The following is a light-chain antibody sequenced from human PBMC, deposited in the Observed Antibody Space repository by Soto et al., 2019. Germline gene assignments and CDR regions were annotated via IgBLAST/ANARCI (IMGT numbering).Light chain of an antibody. Sequence: QSVLTQPASVSGSPGQSITISGTGANSDVGGYNYVSWYQQHPGKAPKLMIHDVSNRPSGVSNRFSGSKSGNTASLTISGLQAEDEADYYCSSYTSSRTFYVFGTGTKVTVL. V-gene: IGLV2-14*01. J-gene: IGLJ1*01. CDR3: SSYTSSRTFYV. CDR1: NSDVGGYNY. CDR2: DVS.